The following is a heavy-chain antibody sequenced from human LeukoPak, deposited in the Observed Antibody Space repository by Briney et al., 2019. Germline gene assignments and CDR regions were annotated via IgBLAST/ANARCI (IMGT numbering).Heavy chain of an antibody. Sequence: GASVKVSCKASGYIFISYYIHWVRQAPGQGLEWMGVINPSDGSTNYAQKYQDRVTMTRDTSTRTVYMQLSSLRSDDTAVYYCARDVAREFDYWGQGTLVTVPS. V-gene: IGHV1-46*01. CDR3: ARDVAREFDY. J-gene: IGHJ4*02. CDR1: GYIFISYY. CDR2: INPSDGST.